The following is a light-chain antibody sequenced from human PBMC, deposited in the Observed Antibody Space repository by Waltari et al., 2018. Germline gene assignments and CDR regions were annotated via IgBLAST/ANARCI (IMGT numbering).Light chain of an antibody. Sequence: EIVLTQSPGTLSLSPGERATLSCRASQSVTSISLTLYQQKLGQAPRLLIYGTSSRATGIPDRFSGSGSGTDFTLKISRVEAEDVGVYFCMQARQTPWTFGQGTKVEIK. J-gene: IGKJ1*01. CDR3: MQARQTPWT. CDR2: GTS. CDR1: QSVTSIS. V-gene: IGKV3-20*01.